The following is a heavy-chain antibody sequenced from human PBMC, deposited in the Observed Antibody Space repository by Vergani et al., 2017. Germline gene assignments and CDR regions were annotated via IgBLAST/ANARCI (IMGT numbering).Heavy chain of an antibody. CDR1: GFTVSSNY. J-gene: IGHJ6*03. CDR2: IKQDGSEK. D-gene: IGHD3-3*01. Sequence: EVQLLESGGGLVQPGGSLRLSCAASGFTVSSNYMSWVRQAPGKGLEWVANIKQDGSEKYYVDSVKGRFTISRDNAKNSLYLQMNSLRAEDTAVYYCARDRYTYYDFWSGYYTRYYYYYMDVWGKXP. CDR3: ARDRYTYYDFWSGYYTRYYYYYMDV. V-gene: IGHV3-7*01.